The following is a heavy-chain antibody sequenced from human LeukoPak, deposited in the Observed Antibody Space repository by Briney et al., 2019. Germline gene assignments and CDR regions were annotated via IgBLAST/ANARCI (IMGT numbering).Heavy chain of an antibody. Sequence: GGSLRLSCAASGFTFSSYAMSWIRQAPGKGLEWVSYISSSGSTIYYADSVKGRFTISRDNAKNSLYLQMNSLRAEDTAVYYCARRTMTGTSFDYWGQGTLVTVSS. CDR2: ISSSGSTI. V-gene: IGHV3-11*01. D-gene: IGHD1/OR15-1a*01. J-gene: IGHJ4*02. CDR1: GFTFSSYA. CDR3: ARRTMTGTSFDY.